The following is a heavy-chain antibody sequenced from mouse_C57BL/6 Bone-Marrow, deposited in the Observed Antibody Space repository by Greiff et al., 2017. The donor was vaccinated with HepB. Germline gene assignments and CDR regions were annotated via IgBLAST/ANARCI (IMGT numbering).Heavy chain of an antibody. CDR1: GYTFTDYY. CDR3: AREGDYDYYFDY. D-gene: IGHD2-4*01. Sequence: QVQLQQSGAELVRPGASVKLSCKASGYTFTDYYINWVKQRPGQGLEWIARIYPGSGNTYYNEKFKGKATLTAEKSSSTAYMQLSSLTSEDSAVYFCAREGDYDYYFDYWGQGTTLTVSS. CDR2: IYPGSGNT. J-gene: IGHJ2*01. V-gene: IGHV1-76*01.